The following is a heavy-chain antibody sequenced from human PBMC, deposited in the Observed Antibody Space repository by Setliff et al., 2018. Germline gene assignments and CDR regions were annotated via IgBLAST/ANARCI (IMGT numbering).Heavy chain of an antibody. CDR2: ISAYNGKT. J-gene: IGHJ4*02. V-gene: IGHV1-18*01. CDR1: GYTLSNSI. CDR3: LRLVRYCTKIACQATSGDEV. Sequence: ASVKVSCKASGYTLSNSILSGVRQAPGQGLEWVGWISAYNGKTYSAQKFQDRVTLTTHTSTNMGYLELRDLRSDDTAVYYCLRLVRYCTKIACQATSGDEVWGLGTLVTVSS. D-gene: IGHD2-8*01.